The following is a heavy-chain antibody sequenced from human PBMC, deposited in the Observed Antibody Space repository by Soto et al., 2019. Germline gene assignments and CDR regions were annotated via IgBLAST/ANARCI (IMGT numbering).Heavy chain of an antibody. D-gene: IGHD4-17*01. V-gene: IGHV3-30-3*01. J-gene: IGHJ4*02. CDR3: ARDLSGDPQAYTPYFDY. CDR2: ISYDGSNK. Sequence: QVQLVESGGGVVQPGRSLRLSCAASGFTFSSYSMHWVCQAPGKGLEWVAFISYDGSNKYFADSVKGRFTISRDNSKNTLYLRMNSLRAEDTAVYYCARDLSGDPQAYTPYFDYWGQGTLVTVSS. CDR1: GFTFSSYS.